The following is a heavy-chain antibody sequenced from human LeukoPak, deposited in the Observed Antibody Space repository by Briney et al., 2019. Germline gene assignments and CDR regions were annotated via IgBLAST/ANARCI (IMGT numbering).Heavy chain of an antibody. D-gene: IGHD1-26*01. J-gene: IGHJ4*02. CDR3: ARLMGERSLFDY. Sequence: GGSLRLSCAASGFNFITAAMTWVRQAPGKGLEWVSLIGSVGESTYYADSVKGRFTISRDNVNHTLFLQMNSLRAEDTAVYYCARLMGERSLFDYWGQGVLVTVSS. V-gene: IGHV3-23*01. CDR2: IGSVGEST. CDR1: GFNFITAA.